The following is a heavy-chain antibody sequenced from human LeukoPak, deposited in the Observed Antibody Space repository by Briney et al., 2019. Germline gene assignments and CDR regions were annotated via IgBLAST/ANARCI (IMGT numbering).Heavy chain of an antibody. CDR1: GDSISSDYY. Sequence: SETLSLTCDVPGDSISSDYYWGWIRQPPGKGLGWIGTIYHTGSTYYTPSLKSRVTISVDTSKNQFSLKLTSVTAADTAVYYCARGSRFGQSHFDYWGQGTLVSVSS. CDR2: IYHTGST. J-gene: IGHJ4*02. V-gene: IGHV4-38-2*01. CDR3: ARGSRFGQSHFDY. D-gene: IGHD3-10*01.